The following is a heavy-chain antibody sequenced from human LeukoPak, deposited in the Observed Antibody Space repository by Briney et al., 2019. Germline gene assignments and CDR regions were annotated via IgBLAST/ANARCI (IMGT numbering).Heavy chain of an antibody. D-gene: IGHD3-9*01. CDR1: GGSISSYY. Sequence: SETLSLTCTISGGSISSYYWSWLRQPPAKGLEWIGYIYYSGSMRQNPSLKSRVTVSVDTSKNQFSLKLNSVTAADTAVYYCARGDDILTGNRDWFDPWGQGTLVTVFS. V-gene: IGHV4-59*01. CDR3: ARGDDILTGNRDWFDP. CDR2: IYYSGSM. J-gene: IGHJ5*02.